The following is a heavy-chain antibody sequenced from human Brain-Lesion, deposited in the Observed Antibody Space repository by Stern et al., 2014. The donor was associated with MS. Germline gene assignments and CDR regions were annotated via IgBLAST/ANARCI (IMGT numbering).Heavy chain of an antibody. J-gene: IGHJ4*02. CDR2: SDHSGST. V-gene: IGHV4-4*02. CDR3: ARFPASRPHVFDS. Sequence: QLQLQESGPGLVKPSGTLSLTCAVSGGSISSSNWWSWVRQSPGKGLEWIGESDHSGSTIYNPSLKSRVTVSVDKSKNRFSLNLRLVTAADTAVYFCARFPASRPHVFDSWGQGTLVTVSS. D-gene: IGHD6-13*01. CDR1: GGSISSSNW.